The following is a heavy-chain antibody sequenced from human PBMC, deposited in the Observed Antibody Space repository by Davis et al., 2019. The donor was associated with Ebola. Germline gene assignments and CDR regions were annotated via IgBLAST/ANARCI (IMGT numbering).Heavy chain of an antibody. J-gene: IGHJ6*02. V-gene: IGHV4-39*01. CDR1: GGSISSGGYY. Sequence: SETLSLTCAVSGGSISSGGYYWSWIRQPPGKGLEWIGSIYYSGSTYYNPSLKSRVTISVDTSKNQFSLKLSSVTAADTAVYYCAIAATLDYYYYYGMDVWGQGTTVTVSS. D-gene: IGHD2-15*01. CDR3: AIAATLDYYYYYGMDV. CDR2: IYYSGST.